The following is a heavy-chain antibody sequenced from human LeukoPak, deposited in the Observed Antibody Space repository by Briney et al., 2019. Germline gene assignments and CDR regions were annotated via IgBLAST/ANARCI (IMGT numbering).Heavy chain of an antibody. J-gene: IGHJ4*02. V-gene: IGHV4-59*01. CDR1: GGSISSYY. D-gene: IGHD6-19*01. Sequence: PSETLSLTCTVSGGSISSYYWSWIRQPPGKGLEWIGYIYYSGSTNYNPSLKSRVTISVDTSKNQFSLKLSSVTAADAAVYYCARDHTSGWFDYWGQGTLVTVSS. CDR2: IYYSGST. CDR3: ARDHTSGWFDY.